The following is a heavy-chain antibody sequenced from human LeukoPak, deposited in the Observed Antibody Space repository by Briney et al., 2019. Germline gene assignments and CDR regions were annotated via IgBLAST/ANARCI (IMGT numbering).Heavy chain of an antibody. V-gene: IGHV4-34*01. Sequence: SETLSLTCAVYGGSFSGYYWSWIRQPPGKGLEWIGEINHSGSTNCNPSLKSRVTISVDTSENQFSLKLSSVTAADTAVYYCARGRPHLLWFGESRHFDYWGQGTLVTVSS. CDR1: GGSFSGYY. CDR2: INHSGST. CDR3: ARGRPHLLWFGESRHFDY. J-gene: IGHJ4*02. D-gene: IGHD3-10*01.